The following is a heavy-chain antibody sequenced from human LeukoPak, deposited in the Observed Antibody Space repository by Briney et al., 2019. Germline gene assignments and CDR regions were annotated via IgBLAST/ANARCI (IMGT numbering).Heavy chain of an antibody. D-gene: IGHD3-16*01. CDR2: ISSSGSTI. V-gene: IGHV3-48*04. Sequence: GGSLRLSCAASGFTFSSYAMSWVRQAPGKGLEWVSYISSSGSTIYYADSVKGRFTISRDNAKNSLYLQMNSLRAEDTAVYYWARGYVPSPRWFAPWGQGTLVTVSS. CDR1: GFTFSSYA. CDR3: ARGYVPSPRWFAP. J-gene: IGHJ5*02.